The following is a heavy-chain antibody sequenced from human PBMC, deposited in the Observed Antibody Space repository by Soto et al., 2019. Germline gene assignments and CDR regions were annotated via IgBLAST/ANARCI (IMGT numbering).Heavy chain of an antibody. Sequence: SETLSLTCTVSGGAISSSSYYWGWIRQSPGKGLEWIGTIYYSGTTYYNPSLKSRVTISVDTSKKQLSLELSSVTAADTTVYYCARQRSYCSPIGCAFDIWGQGTMVTVSS. J-gene: IGHJ3*02. V-gene: IGHV4-39*01. CDR3: ARQRSYCSPIGCAFDI. CDR1: GGAISSSSYY. CDR2: IYYSGTT. D-gene: IGHD3-10*01.